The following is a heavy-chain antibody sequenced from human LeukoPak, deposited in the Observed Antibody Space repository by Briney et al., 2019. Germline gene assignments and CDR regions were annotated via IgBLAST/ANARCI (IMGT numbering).Heavy chain of an antibody. CDR3: ARVGYCSSTSCSPLDY. CDR1: GYTFTSYA. CDR2: INAGNGNT. V-gene: IGHV1-3*01. D-gene: IGHD2-2*01. Sequence: GASVKVSCKASGYTFTSYAMHWVRQAPGQRLEWMGWINAGNGNTKYSQKFQGRVTITRDTSASTAYMELSSLRSEDTAVYYCARVGYCSSTSCSPLDYWGQGTLVTVSS. J-gene: IGHJ4*02.